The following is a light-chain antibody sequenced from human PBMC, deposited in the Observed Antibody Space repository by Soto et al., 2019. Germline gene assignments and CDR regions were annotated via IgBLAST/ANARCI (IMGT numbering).Light chain of an antibody. CDR3: SSYAGSDVI. CDR2: EVS. Sequence: QSVLTQPPSASGSPGQSVTISCTGTSSDVGSYNYVSWYQQHPGKAPNLMIYEVSQRPSGVPDRFSGSKSGNTASLTISGFQAEDEADYYCSSYAGSDVIFGGGTQVTVL. J-gene: IGLJ2*01. V-gene: IGLV2-8*01. CDR1: SSDVGSYNY.